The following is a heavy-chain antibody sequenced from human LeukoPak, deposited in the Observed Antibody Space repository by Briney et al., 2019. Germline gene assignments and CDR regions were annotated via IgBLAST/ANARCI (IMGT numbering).Heavy chain of an antibody. CDR3: AKGDLGFGRFYFDY. V-gene: IGHV3-23*01. CDR2: ISGSGGAT. J-gene: IGHJ4*01. CDR1: GFTFSSYA. Sequence: GGSLRLSCAASGFTFSSYAMSWVRQAPGKGLEWVSSISGSGGATYNADSVKGRFTISRDNSKNTLYLQMNNLRAEDTAVYYCAKGDLGFGRFYFDYWGHGNLVTVSP. D-gene: IGHD3-16*01.